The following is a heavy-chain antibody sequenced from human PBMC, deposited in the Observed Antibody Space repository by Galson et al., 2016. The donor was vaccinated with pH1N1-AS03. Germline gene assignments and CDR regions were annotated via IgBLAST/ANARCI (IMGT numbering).Heavy chain of an antibody. Sequence: SLRLSCAASAFIFSNYGMHWVRQAPGKGLEWVAVISYDGTNKFYADSVKGRFTISRDNSKNTLYLQMNSLRAEDTAVYYYAKDIIIVGASLTGGYFDYWGQGTLVTVSS. CDR1: AFIFSNYG. V-gene: IGHV3-30*18. CDR2: ISYDGTNK. J-gene: IGHJ4*02. CDR3: AKDIIIVGASLTGGYFDY. D-gene: IGHD1-26*01.